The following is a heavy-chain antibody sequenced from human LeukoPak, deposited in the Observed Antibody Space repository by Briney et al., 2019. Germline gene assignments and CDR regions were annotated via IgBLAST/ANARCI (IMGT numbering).Heavy chain of an antibody. Sequence: RGESLKISCKGSGYSFTSYWIGWVRQMPGKGLEWMGIIYPGDSDTRYSPSFQGQVTISAAKYISTAYLQRSSLKASDTAMSYCARHGTIAAAANSDYWGQGTLVAVSS. V-gene: IGHV5-51*01. CDR3: ARHGTIAAAANSDY. J-gene: IGHJ4*02. D-gene: IGHD6-13*01. CDR2: IYPGDSDT. CDR1: GYSFTSYW.